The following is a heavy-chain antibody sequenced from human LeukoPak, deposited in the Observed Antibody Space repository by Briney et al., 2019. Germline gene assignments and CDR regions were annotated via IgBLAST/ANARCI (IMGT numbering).Heavy chain of an antibody. CDR3: ATIPA. CDR2: INPNSGAT. J-gene: IGHJ5*02. Sequence: ASVKVSCKASGYTFTAYYMHWVRQGPGQGLEWMGWINPNSGATHYVPKFQGRVTMTRDTSISTAYMELSRLRSDDTALYYCATIPAWGQGTLVTVSS. V-gene: IGHV1-2*02. CDR1: GYTFTAYY. D-gene: IGHD2-2*01.